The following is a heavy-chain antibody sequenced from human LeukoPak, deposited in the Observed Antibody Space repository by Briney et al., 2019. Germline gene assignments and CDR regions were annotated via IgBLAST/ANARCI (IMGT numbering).Heavy chain of an antibody. J-gene: IGHJ5*02. D-gene: IGHD6-13*01. CDR3: ARLMAAAGYNWFDP. CDR1: GYSFTNYW. CDR2: IYPGDSDT. V-gene: IGHV5-51*01. Sequence: GESLKISCKGSGYSFTNYWIGWVRQMPGKGLEWMGIIYPGDSDTRYSPSFQGQVTISADQSISTAYLQWNSLKASDTAMYYCARLMAAAGYNWFDPWGQGTLVTVSS.